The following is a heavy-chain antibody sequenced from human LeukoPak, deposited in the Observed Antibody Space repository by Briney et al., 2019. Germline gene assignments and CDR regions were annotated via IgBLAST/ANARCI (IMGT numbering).Heavy chain of an antibody. V-gene: IGHV3-7*03. CDR1: GFTFSNYW. CDR3: ASVDQWPQRGAFDI. Sequence: GGSLRLSCAASGFTFSNYWMSWVRQSPGKGLEWVANTKQDGTDKYYVDSVKGRFTISRDNSKNTLYLQMNSLRAEDTAVYYCASVDQWPQRGAFDIWGQGTMVTVSS. D-gene: IGHD6-19*01. J-gene: IGHJ3*02. CDR2: TKQDGTDK.